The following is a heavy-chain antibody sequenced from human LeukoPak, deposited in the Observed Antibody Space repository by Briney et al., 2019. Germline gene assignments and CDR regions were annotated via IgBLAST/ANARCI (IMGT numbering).Heavy chain of an antibody. J-gene: IGHJ3*01. V-gene: IGHV4-38-2*01. Sequence: KPSETLSLTXGVSGQSIGSGYHWGWIRQPPEKGLEWIGSIHHNGDTYYNPSLKSRVTMSMDTSKNEFSLRMRSVTAADTAVYYCAEHGFTFDAWGQGTMVTVSS. CDR2: IHHNGDT. CDR1: GQSIGSGYH. CDR3: AEHGFTFDA. D-gene: IGHD1/OR15-1a*01.